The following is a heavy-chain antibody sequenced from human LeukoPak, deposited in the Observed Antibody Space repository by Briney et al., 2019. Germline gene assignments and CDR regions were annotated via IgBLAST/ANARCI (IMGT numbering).Heavy chain of an antibody. CDR2: IYTGGST. D-gene: IGHD4-17*01. V-gene: IGHV3-53*01. Sequence: GGSLRLSCAASGLTVSSNYMSWVRQAPGKGLEWVSVIYTGGSTYYADSVKGRFTISRDNSKNTLYLQMNSLRAEDTAVYYCARDFDYGDPIGDAFDIWGQGTMVTASS. CDR1: GLTVSSNY. J-gene: IGHJ3*02. CDR3: ARDFDYGDPIGDAFDI.